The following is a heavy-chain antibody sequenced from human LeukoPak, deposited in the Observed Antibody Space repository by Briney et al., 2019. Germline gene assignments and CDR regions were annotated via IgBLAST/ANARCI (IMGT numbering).Heavy chain of an antibody. CDR3: ARAPARARLDY. CDR1: GLLFSRYL. J-gene: IGHJ4*02. V-gene: IGHV3-7*01. Sequence: GGSLRLSCAASGLLFSRYLMYWVRAAPGKGVEWVASIKLDRSEQYYVDSVKSRFTISRDNAKSSLYLQMNTLRAEDTAVYFCARAPARARLDYWGQGTLVTVSS. CDR2: IKLDRSEQ. D-gene: IGHD6-6*01.